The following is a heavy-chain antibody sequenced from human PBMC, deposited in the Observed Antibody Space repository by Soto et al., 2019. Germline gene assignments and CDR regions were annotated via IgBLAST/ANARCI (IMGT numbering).Heavy chain of an antibody. J-gene: IGHJ5*02. V-gene: IGHV3-48*01. CDR2: ISSSSSTI. CDR1: GFTFSSYS. Sequence: EVQLVESGGGLVQLGGSLRLSCAASGFTFSSYSMNWVRQAPGKGLEWVSYISSSSSTIYYADSVKGRFTISRDNAKNSLYLQMNSLRAEDTAVYYCAREDKSYSSSLRYDWFDPWGQGTLVTVSS. CDR3: AREDKSYSSSLRYDWFDP. D-gene: IGHD6-6*01.